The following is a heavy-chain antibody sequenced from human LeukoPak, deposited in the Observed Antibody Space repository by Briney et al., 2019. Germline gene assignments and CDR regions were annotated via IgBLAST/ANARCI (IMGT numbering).Heavy chain of an antibody. D-gene: IGHD1-26*01. CDR3: AKGGTPYYYGMDV. CDR2: IYFTGST. CDR1: GGSVSSNSYY. V-gene: IGHV4-61*01. J-gene: IGHJ6*02. Sequence: PSETLSLTCTVSGGSVSSNSYYWSWIRQPPGKGLEWIGYIYFTGSTNYNPSLKSRVTISGDTSKNQFSLKVRSVTAAETAVYYCAKGGTPYYYGMDVWGQGTTVTVSS.